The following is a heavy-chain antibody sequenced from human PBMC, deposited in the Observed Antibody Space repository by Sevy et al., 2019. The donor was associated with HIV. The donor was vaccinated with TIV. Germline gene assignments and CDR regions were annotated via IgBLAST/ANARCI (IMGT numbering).Heavy chain of an antibody. D-gene: IGHD4-17*01. Sequence: GGSLRLSCAASGFIFSSYEMNWVRQAPGKGLEWVSSISQSGSSVYYSHSVKGRFTISRDNAKNSLYLQMNSLRAEDTAVYYCTRDLPPSATTVAHFDYWGHGTLVTVSS. J-gene: IGHJ4*01. CDR2: ISQSGSSV. CDR3: TRDLPPSATTVAHFDY. V-gene: IGHV3-48*03. CDR1: GFIFSSYE.